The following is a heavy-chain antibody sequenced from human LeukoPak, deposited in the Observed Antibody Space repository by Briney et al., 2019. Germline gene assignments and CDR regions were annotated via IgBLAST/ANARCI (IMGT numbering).Heavy chain of an antibody. CDR3: ARVGLAAAGTGYYYYMDV. J-gene: IGHJ6*03. D-gene: IGHD6-13*01. CDR2: INPNSGGT. Sequence: ASVKVSCKASGYTFTGYYMHWVRQAPGQGLEWMGWINPNSGGTNYAQKFQGRVTMTRDTSISTAYMELSRLRSDGTAVYYCARVGLAAAGTGYYYYMDVWGKGTTVTVSS. CDR1: GYTFTGYY. V-gene: IGHV1-2*02.